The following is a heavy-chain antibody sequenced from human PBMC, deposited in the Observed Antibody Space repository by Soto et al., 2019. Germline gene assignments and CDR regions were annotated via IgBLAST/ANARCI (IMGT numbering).Heavy chain of an antibody. CDR3: ARALWFGEPEDY. V-gene: IGHV3-74*01. D-gene: IGHD3-10*01. CDR1: GFTFSSYW. CDR2: IDSDGSST. Sequence: EVQLVESGGGLVQPGGSLRLSCAASGFTFSSYWMHWVRQAPGKGLVWVSRIDSDGSSTTYADSVKGQFTISRDNAKNTLYLQMSSLRAEDTAVYSCARALWFGEPEDYWGQGTLVTVSS. J-gene: IGHJ4*02.